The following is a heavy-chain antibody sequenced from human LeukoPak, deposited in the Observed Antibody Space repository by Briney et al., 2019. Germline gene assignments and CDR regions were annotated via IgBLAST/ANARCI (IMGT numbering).Heavy chain of an antibody. CDR3: AGAIIGYYHY. CDR1: EFTLSSYD. V-gene: IGHV3-48*03. D-gene: IGHD3-22*01. J-gene: IGHJ4*02. CDR2: ISRSGTTI. Sequence: GGSLRLSCEASEFTLSSYDINWVRQAPGEGLEWVSYISRSGTTIYYAASVRGRFTISRDNAKNSVYLQMDSLRADDTAAYFCAGAIIGYYHYWVQGTLVTVSS.